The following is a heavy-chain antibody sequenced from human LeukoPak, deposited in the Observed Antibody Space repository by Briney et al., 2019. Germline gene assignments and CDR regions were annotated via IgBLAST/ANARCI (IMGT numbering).Heavy chain of an antibody. CDR2: ISYDGSKT. Sequence: GGSLRLSCAASGFTFSSYGMHWVRQAPGKGLEWVALISYDGSKTYHADSVRARFTISRDNSKDTLYLQMNSLRAEDTAVYYCAKDYFAYNWGQGTLVTVSS. CDR1: GFTFSSYG. J-gene: IGHJ4*02. V-gene: IGHV3-30*18. D-gene: IGHD2-2*02. CDR3: AKDYFAYN.